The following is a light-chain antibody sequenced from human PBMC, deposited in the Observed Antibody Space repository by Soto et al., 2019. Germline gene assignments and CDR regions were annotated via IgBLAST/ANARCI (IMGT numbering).Light chain of an antibody. CDR2: EGT. CDR1: SSDVGTYKF. V-gene: IGLV2-23*01. CDR3: SSYAGTSLWV. J-gene: IGLJ3*02. Sequence: QSALTQPASVSGSPGQSITISCTGTSSDVGTYKFVSWYQQHPGKVPTLMIHEGTKRPSGVSNRFSGSKSGNTATLTISGLQPQDEANYYCSSYAGTSLWVFGGGTKLTVL.